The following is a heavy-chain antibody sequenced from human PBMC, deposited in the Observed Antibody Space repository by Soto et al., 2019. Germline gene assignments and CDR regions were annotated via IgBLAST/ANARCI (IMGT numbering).Heavy chain of an antibody. J-gene: IGHJ5*02. V-gene: IGHV2-5*02. CDR1: GFSLSTSGVG. D-gene: IGHD3-22*01. Sequence: SGPTLVNPTQTLTLTCTFSGFSLSTSGVGVGWIRQPPGKALEWLALIYWDDDKRYSPSLKSRLTITKDTSKNQVVLTMTNMDPVDTATYYCAHSKTSDYYDSSGYPLRPNWFDPWGQGTQVTVSS. CDR2: IYWDDDK. CDR3: AHSKTSDYYDSSGYPLRPNWFDP.